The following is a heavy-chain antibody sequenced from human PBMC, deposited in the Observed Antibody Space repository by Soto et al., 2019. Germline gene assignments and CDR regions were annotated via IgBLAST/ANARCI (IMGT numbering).Heavy chain of an antibody. CDR1: SISGYA. CDR2: IIPIFGTA. D-gene: IGHD3-22*01. Sequence: SISGYAVGRRILAPEKGLEWMGGIIPIFGTANYAQKFQGRVTITADESTGTAYMELSSLRSEDTAVYYCARLSSGVNYYDSSGYYYYFDYWGQGTPVTVSS. J-gene: IGHJ4*02. CDR3: ARLSSGVNYYDSSGYYYYFDY. V-gene: IGHV1-69*01.